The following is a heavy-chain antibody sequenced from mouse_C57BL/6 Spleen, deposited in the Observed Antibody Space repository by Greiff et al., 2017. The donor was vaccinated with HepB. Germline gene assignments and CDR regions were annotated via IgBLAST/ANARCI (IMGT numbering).Heavy chain of an antibody. Sequence: VKLQQPGAELVRPGSSVKLSCKASGYTFTSYWMHWVKQRPIQGLEWIGNIDPSDSETHYNQKFKDKATLTVDKSSSTAYMQLSSLTSEDSAVYYCARGGYDEAMDYWGQGTSVTVSS. CDR1: GYTFTSYW. J-gene: IGHJ4*01. CDR3: ARGGYDEAMDY. V-gene: IGHV1-52*01. CDR2: IDPSDSET. D-gene: IGHD2-2*01.